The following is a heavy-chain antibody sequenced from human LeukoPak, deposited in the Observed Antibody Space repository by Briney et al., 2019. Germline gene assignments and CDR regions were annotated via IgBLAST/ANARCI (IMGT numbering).Heavy chain of an antibody. Sequence: PGGSLRLSCAASGFTFSTYAMIWVRQAPGKGLEWVSSLSSSSSYIYYADSVKGRFTISRDNAKNSLYLHMNSLRAEDTAVYYCARGGNTATTILNYFDYWGQGNLVTVSS. D-gene: IGHD4-17*01. CDR3: ARGGNTATTILNYFDY. CDR2: LSSSSSYI. J-gene: IGHJ4*02. CDR1: GFTFSTYA. V-gene: IGHV3-21*01.